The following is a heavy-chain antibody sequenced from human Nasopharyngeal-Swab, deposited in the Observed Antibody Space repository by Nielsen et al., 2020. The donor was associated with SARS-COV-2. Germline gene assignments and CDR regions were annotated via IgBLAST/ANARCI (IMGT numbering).Heavy chain of an antibody. Sequence: SETLSLTCAVSGGSISSSNWWSWVRQPPGKGLEWIGEIYHSGSTNYNPSLKSRVTISVDKSKNQFSLKLSSVTAADTAVYYCARAEFTPNLDHYGSGSAASDWGQGTLVTVSS. CDR1: GGSISSSNW. J-gene: IGHJ4*02. V-gene: IGHV4-4*02. D-gene: IGHD3-10*01. CDR2: IYHSGST. CDR3: ARAEFTPNLDHYGSGSAASD.